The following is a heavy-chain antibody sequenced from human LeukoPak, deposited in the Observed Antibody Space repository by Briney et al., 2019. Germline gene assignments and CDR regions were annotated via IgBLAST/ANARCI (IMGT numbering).Heavy chain of an antibody. V-gene: IGHV4-59*08. CDR1: GGSFSGYY. CDR3: ARQAAVAGTPAGWVYYYYGMDV. D-gene: IGHD6-19*01. CDR2: IYYSGST. J-gene: IGHJ6*02. Sequence: PSETLSLTCAVYGGSFSGYYWSWIRQPPGKGLEWIGYIYYSGSTNYNPSLKSRVTISVDTSKNQFSLKLSSVTAADTAVYYCARQAAVAGTPAGWVYYYYGMDVWGQGTTVTVSS.